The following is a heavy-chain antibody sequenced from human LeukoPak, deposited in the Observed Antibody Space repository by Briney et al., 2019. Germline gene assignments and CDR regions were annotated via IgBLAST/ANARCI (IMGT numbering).Heavy chain of an antibody. Sequence: ASVKVSCKASGYTFTGYYMHWARQAPGQGLEWMGWINPNSGGTNYAQKFQGRVTMTRDTSISTAYMELSRLRSDDTAVYYCARFPVTLRGFDYWGQGTLVTVSS. CDR1: GYTFTGYY. V-gene: IGHV1-2*02. J-gene: IGHJ4*02. D-gene: IGHD4-17*01. CDR3: ARFPVTLRGFDY. CDR2: INPNSGGT.